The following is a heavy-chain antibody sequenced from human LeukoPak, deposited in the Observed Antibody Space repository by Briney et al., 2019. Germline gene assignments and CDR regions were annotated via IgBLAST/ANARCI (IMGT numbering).Heavy chain of an antibody. Sequence: ASVKVSCKASGYTFTGYYMHWVRQAPGQGLEWMGWINPNSGGTNYAQKFQGRVTMTRDTSISTAYMELSRLRSDDTAVYYCARDYRLEGSSPSHWEPRFVTANWGQGNLVTVSS. CDR1: GYTFTGYY. D-gene: IGHD3-16*02. CDR2: INPNSGGT. V-gene: IGHV1-2*02. J-gene: IGHJ4*02. CDR3: ARDYRLEGSSPSHWEPRFVTAN.